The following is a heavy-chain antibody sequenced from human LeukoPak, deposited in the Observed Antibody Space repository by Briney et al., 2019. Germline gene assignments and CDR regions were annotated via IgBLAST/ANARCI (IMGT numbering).Heavy chain of an antibody. Sequence: GASVKVSCKASGGTFSSYAISWVRQAPGQGLEWMGGIIPIFGTANYAQKFQGRVTITTGESTSTAYMELSSLRSEDTAVYYCARHRSGYYRFDYWGQGTLVTVSS. D-gene: IGHD3-3*01. V-gene: IGHV1-69*05. J-gene: IGHJ4*02. CDR3: ARHRSGYYRFDY. CDR1: GGTFSSYA. CDR2: IIPIFGTA.